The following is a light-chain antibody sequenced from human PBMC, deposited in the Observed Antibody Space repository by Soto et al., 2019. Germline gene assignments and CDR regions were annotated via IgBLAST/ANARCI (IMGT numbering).Light chain of an antibody. V-gene: IGKV3-11*01. J-gene: IGKJ1*01. Sequence: EIVLTQSPATLSLSPGERATLSCRASQSVSSYLAWDQQKPGQAPRLLIYDASNRATGIPDRFSGSGSGTDFTLTSSSREPEDFAVYYCQQRSNWPRTFGQGTKVEIK. CDR2: DAS. CDR3: QQRSNWPRT. CDR1: QSVSSY.